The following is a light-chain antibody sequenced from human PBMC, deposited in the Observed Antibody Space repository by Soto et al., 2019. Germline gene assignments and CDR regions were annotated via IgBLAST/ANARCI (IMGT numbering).Light chain of an antibody. Sequence: DIQLTQSPSFLSASVGDRVTITCRASQGIRDVLAWYQQKPGQPPKLLIYAASTLQTGVPTRFSGIASGTEFTLIISNLQPADFATYYCQQFNVYPFTFGGGTKVEIK. CDR3: QQFNVYPFT. CDR2: AAS. CDR1: QGIRDV. J-gene: IGKJ4*01. V-gene: IGKV1-9*01.